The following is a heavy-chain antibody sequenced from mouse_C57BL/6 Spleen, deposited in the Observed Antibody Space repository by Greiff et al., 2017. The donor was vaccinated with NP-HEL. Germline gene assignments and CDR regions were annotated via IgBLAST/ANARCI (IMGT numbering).Heavy chain of an antibody. CDR1: GYTFTSYW. CDR3: ARLYSNYWYFDV. V-gene: IGHV1-55*01. J-gene: IGHJ1*03. D-gene: IGHD2-5*01. Sequence: VQLQQPGAELVKPGASAKMSCKASGYTFTSYWITWVKQRPGQGLEWIGDIYPGSGSTNYNEKFKSKATLTVDTSSSTAYMQLSSLTSEDSAVYYCARLYSNYWYFDVWGTGTTVTVSS. CDR2: IYPGSGST.